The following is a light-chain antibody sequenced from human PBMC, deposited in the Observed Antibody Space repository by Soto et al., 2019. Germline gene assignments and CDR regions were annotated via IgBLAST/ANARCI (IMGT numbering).Light chain of an antibody. V-gene: IGKV3-20*01. J-gene: IGKJ1*01. CDR3: HQYGSSPRA. CDR1: QTLRSGY. Sequence: EIVLTQSPGTLSLSPGDRATLSCRASQTLRSGYLAWYQHKPGQPPRLLTYDVSSRTPGTPDRFSGSGSGTDFALTISRLEPEDFAVYYCHQYGSSPRAFGQGTKVEVK. CDR2: DVS.